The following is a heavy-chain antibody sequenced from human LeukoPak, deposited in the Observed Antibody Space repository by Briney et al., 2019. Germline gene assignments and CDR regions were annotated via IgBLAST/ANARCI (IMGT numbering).Heavy chain of an antibody. D-gene: IGHD4-23*01. V-gene: IGHV4-30-4*08. J-gene: IGHJ3*02. Sequence: SETLSLTCTVSGGSISSGDYYWSWIRQPPGKGLEWIGYIYYSGSTYYNPSLKSRVTISVDTSKNQFSLKLSSVTAADTAVYYCARDGVGTGAFDIWGQGTMVTVSS. CDR3: ARDGVGTGAFDI. CDR1: GGSISSGDYY. CDR2: IYYSGST.